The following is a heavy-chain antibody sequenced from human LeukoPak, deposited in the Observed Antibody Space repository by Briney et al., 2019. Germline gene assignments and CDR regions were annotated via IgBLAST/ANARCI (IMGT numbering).Heavy chain of an antibody. CDR1: GFTFSSSS. CDR3: APYFDS. Sequence: GGSLRLSCGVSGFTFSSSSMNWVRQAPGKGLDWVSCISRSTTTRYYEDSVKGRFTFSRDNAKNSLYLKMNSLRDEDTAVYYCAPYFDSWGQGTLV. J-gene: IGHJ4*02. V-gene: IGHV3-48*02. CDR2: ISRSTTTR.